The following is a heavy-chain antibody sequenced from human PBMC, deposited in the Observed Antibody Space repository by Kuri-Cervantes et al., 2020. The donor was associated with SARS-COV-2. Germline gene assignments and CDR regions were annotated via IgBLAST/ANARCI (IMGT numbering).Heavy chain of an antibody. CDR2: ISSNGGST. D-gene: IGHD1-7*01. V-gene: IGHV3-64D*08. CDR3: VKDVAFAGTTFDP. Sequence: GESLKISCAASGFTFSSYGMHWVRQAPGKGLEYVSAISSNGGSTYYADSVKGRFTISRDNSKNTLYLQMSSLRAEVTAVYYCVKDVAFAGTTFDPWGQGTLVTVSS. J-gene: IGHJ5*02. CDR1: GFTFSSYG.